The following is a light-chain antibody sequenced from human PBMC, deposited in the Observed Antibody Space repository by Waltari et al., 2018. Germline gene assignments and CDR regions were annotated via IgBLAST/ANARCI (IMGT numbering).Light chain of an antibody. J-gene: IGLJ3*02. CDR1: SSYDGGYNY. CDR2: EVS. Sequence: QSALTQPPSVSGSPGQSITSPCTGTSSYDGGYNYASWYHQHPGKAPNTMIYEVSNRPSGVSNRFSGSKSGNTASLTISGLQAEDEADYYCSSYTSSSTLEWVFGGGTKLTVL. CDR3: SSYTSSSTLEWV. V-gene: IGLV2-14*01.